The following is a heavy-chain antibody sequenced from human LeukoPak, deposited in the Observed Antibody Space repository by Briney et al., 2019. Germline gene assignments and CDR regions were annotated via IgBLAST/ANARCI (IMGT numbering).Heavy chain of an antibody. J-gene: IGHJ4*02. Sequence: SETLSLTCTVSGYSISSGYYWNWIRQPPGKGLEWIGNIYHSRSTYYNPSLKSRVTISVDTSKNQFSLKLNSVTAADTAVYYCAKNSGYYHPYYIDHWGQGTLVTVSS. CDR1: GYSISSGYY. CDR3: AKNSGYYHPYYIDH. D-gene: IGHD3-22*01. CDR2: IYHSRST. V-gene: IGHV4-38-2*02.